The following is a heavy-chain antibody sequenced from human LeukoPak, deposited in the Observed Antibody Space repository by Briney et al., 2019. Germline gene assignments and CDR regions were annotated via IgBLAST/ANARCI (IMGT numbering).Heavy chain of an antibody. V-gene: IGHV3-23*01. J-gene: IGHJ6*04. CDR2: ISGSGDST. Sequence: QSGGSLRLSCAASGFTLSSYAMSWVRQAPGKGLEWVSAISGSGDSTYYADSVKGRFTISRDNAKNSLYLQMNSLRAEDTAVYYCAELGITMIGGVWGKGTTVTISS. D-gene: IGHD3-10*02. CDR1: GFTLSSYA. CDR3: AELGITMIGGV.